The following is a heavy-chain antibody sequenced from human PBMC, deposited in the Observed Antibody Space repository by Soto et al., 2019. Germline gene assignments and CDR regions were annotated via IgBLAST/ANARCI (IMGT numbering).Heavy chain of an antibody. Sequence: SETLSLTCTVSGGSISSSSYYWGGIRQPPGKGLEWIGRINNIGRTYKNPSLKSQATKPEDTSKNLFSLKLSSVTAADTAVYYCVSYCITMVRGVIITPYDAFDIWGQGTMVTVSS. CDR3: VSYCITMVRGVIITPYDAFDI. CDR1: GGSISSSSYY. D-gene: IGHD3-10*01. J-gene: IGHJ3*02. V-gene: IGHV4-39*01. CDR2: INNIGRT.